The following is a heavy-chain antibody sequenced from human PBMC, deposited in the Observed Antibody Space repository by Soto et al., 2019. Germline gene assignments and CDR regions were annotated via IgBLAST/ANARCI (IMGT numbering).Heavy chain of an antibody. J-gene: IGHJ3*02. V-gene: IGHV1-18*01. CDR2: ISAYNGNT. D-gene: IGHD3-10*01. CDR1: GYTFTSYG. Sequence: ASVKVSCKASGYTFTSYGISWVRQAPGQGLEWMGWISAYNGNTNYAQKLQGRVTMTTDTSTSTAYMELRSLRSDDTAVYYCARGSPVTMVRGVPGAFDIWGQGTMVTVSS. CDR3: ARGSPVTMVRGVPGAFDI.